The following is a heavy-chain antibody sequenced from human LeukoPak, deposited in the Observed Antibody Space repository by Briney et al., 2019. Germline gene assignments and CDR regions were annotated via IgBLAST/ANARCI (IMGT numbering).Heavy chain of an antibody. Sequence: ASVKVSCKASGYNFISYGISWVRQAPGQGPEWMGWVSGYNGNTNYAQNIQGRVTMTTDTCTSTVYMELRSLRSDDTAVYYCARFSLSDYGDPAYYYGMDVWGQGTTVTVSS. CDR3: ARFSLSDYGDPAYYYGMDV. J-gene: IGHJ6*02. CDR2: VSGYNGNT. D-gene: IGHD4-17*01. V-gene: IGHV1-18*01. CDR1: GYNFISYG.